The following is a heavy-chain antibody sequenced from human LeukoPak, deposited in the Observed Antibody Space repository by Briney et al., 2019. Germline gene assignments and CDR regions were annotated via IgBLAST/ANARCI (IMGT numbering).Heavy chain of an antibody. Sequence: SETLSLTCTVSGGSISSGSYYWSWIRQPAGKGLEWIGRIYTSGSTNYNPSLKSRVTISVDTSKNQFSLKLSSVTAADTAVYYCARDLPGQYGFDIWGQGTMVTVSS. CDR3: ARDLPGQYGFDI. V-gene: IGHV4-61*02. D-gene: IGHD1-14*01. J-gene: IGHJ3*02. CDR1: GGSISSGSYY. CDR2: IYTSGST.